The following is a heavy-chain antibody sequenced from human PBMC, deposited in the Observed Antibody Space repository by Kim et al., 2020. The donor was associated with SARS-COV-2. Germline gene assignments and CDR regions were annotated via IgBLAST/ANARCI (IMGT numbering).Heavy chain of an antibody. V-gene: IGHV3-49*04. CDR3: TRGMVRGPLDY. CDR1: GFTFGDDA. D-gene: IGHD3-10*01. Sequence: GGSLRLSCTASGFTFGDDAMSWVRQAPGKGLEWVGFIRSKVYGGTTEYAASVKGRFTTSRDDPKSIAYLQMNSLKTEDTAVYYCTRGMVRGPLDYWGQGTLVTVSS. CDR2: IRSKVYGGTT. J-gene: IGHJ4*02.